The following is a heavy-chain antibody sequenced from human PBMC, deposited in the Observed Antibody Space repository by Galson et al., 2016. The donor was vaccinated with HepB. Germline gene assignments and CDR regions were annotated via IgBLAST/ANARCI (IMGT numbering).Heavy chain of an antibody. CDR1: GFIFSSSG. CDR2: IWYDGSNN. D-gene: IGHD5-18*01. Sequence: SLRLSCAASGFIFSSSGMHWVRQAPGKGLEWVAFIWYDGSNNYYADSVKGRSTVSRDNSKNTLYLQMNSLRAEDTAVYYCARNLRGYSFGLFDYWGQGTLVTVSS. J-gene: IGHJ4*02. CDR3: ARNLRGYSFGLFDY. V-gene: IGHV3-33*01.